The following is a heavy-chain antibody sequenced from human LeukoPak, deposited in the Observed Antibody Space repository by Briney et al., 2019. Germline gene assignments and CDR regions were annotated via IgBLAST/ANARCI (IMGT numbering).Heavy chain of an antibody. J-gene: IGHJ3*02. D-gene: IGHD3-22*01. CDR1: GGTFSSYA. V-gene: IGHV1-69*05. Sequence: SVKVSCKASGGTFSSYAISWVRQAPGQGLEWMGGIIPIFGTANYAQKFQGRVTITTDESTSTAYMELSSLSSEDTAVYYCARNYYDSSGYHDAFDIWGQGTMVTVSS. CDR3: ARNYYDSSGYHDAFDI. CDR2: IIPIFGTA.